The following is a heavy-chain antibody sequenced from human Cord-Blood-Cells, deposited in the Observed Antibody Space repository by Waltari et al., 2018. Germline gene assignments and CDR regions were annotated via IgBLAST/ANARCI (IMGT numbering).Heavy chain of an antibody. CDR2: INHSGST. V-gene: IGHV4-34*01. Sequence: QVQLQQWGAGLLKPSETLSLTCAVYGGSFSGYYWSWLRQPPGKGLEWIGEINHSGSTNYNPSLKSRVTISVDTSKNQFSLKLSSVTAADTAVYYCARSYPDNYDILTGYYFDYWGQGTLVTVSS. J-gene: IGHJ4*02. CDR1: GGSFSGYY. CDR3: ARSYPDNYDILTGYYFDY. D-gene: IGHD3-9*01.